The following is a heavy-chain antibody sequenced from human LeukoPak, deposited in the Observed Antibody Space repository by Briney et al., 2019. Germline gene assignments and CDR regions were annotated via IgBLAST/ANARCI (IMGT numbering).Heavy chain of an antibody. D-gene: IGHD1-26*01. CDR1: GGTFSSYA. J-gene: IGHJ4*02. CDR2: IIPIFGTA. CDR3: ASVSGSYSEYYFDY. V-gene: IGHV1-69*05. Sequence: GASVKVSCKASGGTFSSYAISWVRQAPGQGPEWMGRIIPIFGTANYAQKFQGRVTITTDESTSTAYMELSSLRSEDTAVYYCASVSGSYSEYYFDYWGQGTLVTVSS.